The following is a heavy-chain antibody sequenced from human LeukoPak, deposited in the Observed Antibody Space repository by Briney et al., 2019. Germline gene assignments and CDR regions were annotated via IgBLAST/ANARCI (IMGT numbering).Heavy chain of an antibody. CDR1: GFTFGRYD. V-gene: IGHV3-23*01. CDR3: AKGKGLNYYYYYMDV. J-gene: IGHJ6*03. Sequence: GGSLRLSCAASGFTFGRYDMNWVRQAPGKGLEWVSGIRGSGGSTYYADSVKGRFTISKDNSKNTLYLQMNSLRAEDTAVYYCAKGKGLNYYYYYMDVWGKGTTVTVSS. CDR2: IRGSGGST. D-gene: IGHD3-16*01.